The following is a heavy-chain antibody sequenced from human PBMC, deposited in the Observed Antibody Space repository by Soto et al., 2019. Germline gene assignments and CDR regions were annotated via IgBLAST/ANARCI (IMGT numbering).Heavy chain of an antibody. Sequence: QVQLVESGGDVVQPGRSLRLSWAASGFTFSFYAMHWFRKAPAKGLEWVAVISYNGRNKHYVDSVKGRFTISRDNSQDTLYLQMDSLRPDDTAVYYCARQAKIGDRSQFYFDSWGQGTLVTVSS. CDR2: ISYNGRNK. CDR3: ARQAKIGDRSQFYFDS. V-gene: IGHV3-30*04. D-gene: IGHD3-16*01. CDR1: GFTFSFYA. J-gene: IGHJ4*02.